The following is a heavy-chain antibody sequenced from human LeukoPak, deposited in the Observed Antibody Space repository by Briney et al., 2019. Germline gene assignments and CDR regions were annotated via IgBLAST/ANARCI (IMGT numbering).Heavy chain of an antibody. J-gene: IGHJ4*02. D-gene: IGHD6-19*01. CDR2: IGGSGATT. V-gene: IGHV3-23*01. CDR3: AKGSDRYSTGSAVDY. Sequence: GGSLRLSCAASGFTFSSYAMTWVRQAPGKGLEWVSAIGGSGATTYCADSLKGRFTISRDNSKNTLYLQMNSLRAEDTAIYYCAKGSDRYSTGSAVDYWGQGSLVTVSS. CDR1: GFTFSSYA.